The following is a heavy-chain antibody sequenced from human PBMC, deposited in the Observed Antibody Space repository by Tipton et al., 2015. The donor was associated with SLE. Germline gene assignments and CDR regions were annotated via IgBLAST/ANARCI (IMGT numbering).Heavy chain of an antibody. CDR1: GGSISSSSYY. V-gene: IGHV4-39*07. J-gene: IGHJ3*02. Sequence: TLSLTCTVSGGSISSSSYYWGWIRQPPGKGLEWIGSIYYSGSTYYNPSLKSRVTISVDTSENQSSLKLSSVTAADTAVYYCATDSRWHAFDIWGQGTMVTVSS. D-gene: IGHD6-13*01. CDR3: ATDSRWHAFDI. CDR2: IYYSGST.